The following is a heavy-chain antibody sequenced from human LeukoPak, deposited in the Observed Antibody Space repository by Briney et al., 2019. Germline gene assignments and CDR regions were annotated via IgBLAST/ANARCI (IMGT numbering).Heavy chain of an antibody. CDR2: ISAYNGNT. J-gene: IGHJ4*02. CDR3: ARGRKPRYGSSSASRDY. Sequence: AAVKVSRKASGYTFTSYGISWVRQAPGQGLEWMGWISAYNGNTNYAQKLQGRVTMTTDTSTSTAYMELRRLRSDDTAVYYCARGRKPRYGSSSASRDYGGQGTLVTVSS. CDR1: GYTFTSYG. V-gene: IGHV1-18*01. D-gene: IGHD2-15*01.